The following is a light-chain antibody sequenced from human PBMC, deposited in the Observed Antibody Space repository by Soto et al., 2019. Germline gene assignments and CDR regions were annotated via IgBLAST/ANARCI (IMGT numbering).Light chain of an antibody. Sequence: AIQLTQSPSSLSASVGDRVTITCRASQGISSALAWYQQKPGKATKLLIYDASSLESGVPSRFSGSGSGTDFTLTISSLQPEDFSTYYCQHFNSYPPTCGGGTKVEIK. CDR3: QHFNSYPPT. CDR1: QGISSA. V-gene: IGKV1-13*02. CDR2: DAS. J-gene: IGKJ4*02.